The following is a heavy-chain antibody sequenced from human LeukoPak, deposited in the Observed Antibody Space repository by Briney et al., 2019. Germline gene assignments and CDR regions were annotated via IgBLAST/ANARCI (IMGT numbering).Heavy chain of an antibody. D-gene: IGHD1-20*01. CDR1: GFTFSSYE. CDR3: VTYNWEYETDY. CDR2: ISSSGSTI. J-gene: IGHJ4*02. Sequence: GGYLRLSCAASGFTFSSYEMNWVRQAPGKGLEWVSYISSSGSTIYYADSVKGRFTISRDNAKNSLYLQMNSLRAEDTAVYYCVTYNWEYETDYWGQGTLDTVSS. V-gene: IGHV3-48*03.